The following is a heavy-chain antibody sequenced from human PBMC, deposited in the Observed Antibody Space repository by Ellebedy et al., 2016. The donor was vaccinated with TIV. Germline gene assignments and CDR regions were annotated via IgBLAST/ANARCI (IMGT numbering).Heavy chain of an antibody. CDR3: ARQFDQPAR. CDR2: IVGSGGSR. J-gene: IGHJ4*02. CDR1: GFSFSSYA. V-gene: IGHV3-23*01. Sequence: GESLKISCAASGFSFSSYAMSWVRQAPGKGLEWVSGIVGSGGSRYADSVKGRFTISRDNAKNTLFLEMNSLRVDDTAVYYCARQFDQPARWGQGTLVTVSS. D-gene: IGHD3-9*01.